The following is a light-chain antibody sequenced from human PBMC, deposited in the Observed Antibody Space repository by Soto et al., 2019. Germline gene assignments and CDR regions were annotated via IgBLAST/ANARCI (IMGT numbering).Light chain of an antibody. Sequence: QSVLTQPPSASGTPGQRVTISCSGSSSNIGSNSVNWYQQLPGTAPKLLIYSNNQRPSGVPDRFSGSKPGTSASLAISGLQSQDEADYDCAAWDDSLDGGVFGGGTKRTV. V-gene: IGLV1-44*01. CDR3: AAWDDSLDGGV. J-gene: IGLJ3*02. CDR2: SNN. CDR1: SSNIGSNS.